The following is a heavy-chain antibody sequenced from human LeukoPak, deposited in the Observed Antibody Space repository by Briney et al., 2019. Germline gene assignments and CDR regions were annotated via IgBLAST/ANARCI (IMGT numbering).Heavy chain of an antibody. J-gene: IGHJ3*02. V-gene: IGHV1-2*04. CDR1: GYTFTGYY. CDR3: ARARIAAAGPDAFDI. D-gene: IGHD6-13*01. Sequence: ASVKVSCKASGYTFTGYYMHWVRQAPGQGLEWMGWINPNSGGTNYAQKFQGWVTMTRDTSISTAYMELSRLRSDDTAVYYCARARIAAAGPDAFDIWGQGTMVTVSS. CDR2: INPNSGGT.